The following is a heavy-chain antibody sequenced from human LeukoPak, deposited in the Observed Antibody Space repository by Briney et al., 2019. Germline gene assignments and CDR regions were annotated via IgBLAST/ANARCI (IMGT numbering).Heavy chain of an antibody. CDR2: IHYSGAT. CDR3: ARDGAVSGYSFDY. J-gene: IGHJ4*02. D-gene: IGHD3-22*01. V-gene: IGHV4-59*04. CDR1: GGSISSYY. Sequence: SETLSLTCTVSGGSISSYYWSWIRQPPGKGPEWIGNIHYSGATYHNPSLNSRVAISVDTSKNQFSLNLRSVTAADTAIYYCARDGAVSGYSFDYWGQGILVTVSS.